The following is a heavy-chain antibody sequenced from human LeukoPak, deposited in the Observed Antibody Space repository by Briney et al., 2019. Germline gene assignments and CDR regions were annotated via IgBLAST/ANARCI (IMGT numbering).Heavy chain of an antibody. CDR3: AKVGGYNSLFYFDY. Sequence: GGSLRLSCAASEFTFSSYAMSWVRQAPGKGLEWVSAISGSGGSTYYADSVKGRFTISRDNSKNTLYLQMNSLRAEDTAVYYCAKVGGYNSLFYFDYWGQGTLVTVSS. D-gene: IGHD5-24*01. J-gene: IGHJ4*02. CDR2: ISGSGGST. CDR1: EFTFSSYA. V-gene: IGHV3-23*01.